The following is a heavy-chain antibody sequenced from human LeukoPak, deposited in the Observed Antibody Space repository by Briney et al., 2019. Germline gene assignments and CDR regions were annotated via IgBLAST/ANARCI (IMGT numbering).Heavy chain of an antibody. Sequence: ASVKVSCKASGGTFSSYAISWVLQAPGQGLEWMGRIIPIFGTANYAQKFQGRVTITTDESTSTAYMELSSLRSEDTAVYYCARDRSIGLAFDIWGQGTMVTVSS. CDR1: GGTFSSYA. CDR2: IIPIFGTA. CDR3: ARDRSIGLAFDI. D-gene: IGHD3-3*02. V-gene: IGHV1-69*05. J-gene: IGHJ3*02.